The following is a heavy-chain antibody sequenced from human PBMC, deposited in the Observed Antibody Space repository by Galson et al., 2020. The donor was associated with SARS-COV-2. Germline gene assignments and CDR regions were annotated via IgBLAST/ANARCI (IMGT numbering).Heavy chain of an antibody. J-gene: IGHJ4*02. D-gene: IGHD3-22*01. Sequence: SETLHLTCAVYGGSFSDYYWTWIRQPPGKGLEWLGEVHHSGTTNYNSSLKSRVTISVETSKNQFSLKLNSVTAADTAGYYCAGGNSDMNMILVVITAVNCHLDGWGQGTLVTVAS. CDR2: VHHSGTT. CDR1: GGSFSDYY. CDR3: AGGNSDMNMILVVITAVNCHLDG. V-gene: IGHV4-34*01.